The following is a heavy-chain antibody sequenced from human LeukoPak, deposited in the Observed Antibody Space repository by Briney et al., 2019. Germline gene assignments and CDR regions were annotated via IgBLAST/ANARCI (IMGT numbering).Heavy chain of an antibody. V-gene: IGHV6-1*01. CDR1: GDSVSSNSAA. J-gene: IGHJ5*02. CDR3: ARSKYSSSSGWFDP. Sequence: SQTLSLTCDISGDSVSSNSAAWNWIRQSPSRGLEWLGRTYYRSKWYNDYAVSVKSRITINPDTSKNQFSLQLNSVTPEDTAVYYCARSKYSSSSGWFDPWGQGTLVTVSS. CDR2: TYYRSKWYN. D-gene: IGHD6-6*01.